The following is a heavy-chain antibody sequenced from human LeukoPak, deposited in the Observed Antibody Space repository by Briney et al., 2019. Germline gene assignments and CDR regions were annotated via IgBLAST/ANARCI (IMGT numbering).Heavy chain of an antibody. CDR1: GFTFSSYS. CDR2: ISSTSNTI. V-gene: IGHV3-48*02. D-gene: IGHD2-2*01. J-gene: IGHJ3*02. Sequence: GGSLRLSCVASGFTFSSYSMHCVRQAPGKGLEWVSYISSTSNTIYYADSVKGRFTISRDNAKSSLYLQMNSLRDEGSAVYYCARGTQRAFDIWGQGTMVTVSS. CDR3: ARGTQRAFDI.